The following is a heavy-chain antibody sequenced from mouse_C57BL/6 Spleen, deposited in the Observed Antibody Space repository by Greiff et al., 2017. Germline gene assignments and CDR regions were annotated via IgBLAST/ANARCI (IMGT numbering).Heavy chain of an antibody. Sequence: QVQLQQSGAELVKPGASVKLSCKASGYTFTSYWMHWVKQRPGQGLEWIGMIHPNSGSTNYNEKFKSKATLTVDKSSSTAYMQLSSLTSEDSAVYYCARGAYYYYDYDDWFAYWGQGTLVTVSA. D-gene: IGHD2-4*01. V-gene: IGHV1-64*01. CDR3: ARGAYYYYDYDDWFAY. CDR2: IHPNSGST. J-gene: IGHJ3*01. CDR1: GYTFTSYW.